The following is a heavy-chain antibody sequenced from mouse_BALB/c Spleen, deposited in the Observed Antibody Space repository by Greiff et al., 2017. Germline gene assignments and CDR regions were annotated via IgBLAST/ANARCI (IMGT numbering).Heavy chain of an antibody. CDR2: IDPANGNT. CDR3: ARWDYGYPYAMDD. D-gene: IGHD1-2*01. Sequence: VQLQQSGAELVKPGASVKLSCTASGFNIKDTYMHWVKQRPEQGLEWIGRIDPANGNTKYDPKFQGKATITAYTSSNTAYLQLSSLTSEDTAVYYCARWDYGYPYAMDDWGQGTSVTVSS. V-gene: IGHV14-3*02. J-gene: IGHJ4*01. CDR1: GFNIKDTY.